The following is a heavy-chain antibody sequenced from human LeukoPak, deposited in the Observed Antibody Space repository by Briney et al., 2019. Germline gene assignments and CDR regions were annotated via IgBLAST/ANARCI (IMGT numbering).Heavy chain of an antibody. D-gene: IGHD3-3*01. CDR2: IIPILGIA. CDR3: ARDSPGYYDFWSGYYPSDYYYYGMDV. J-gene: IGHJ6*02. CDR1: GGTFSSYA. Sequence: GASVKVSCKASGGTFSSYAISWVRQAPGQGLEWMGRIIPILGIANYAQKFQGRVTITADKSTSTAYMELSSLRSEDTAVYYCARDSPGYYDFWSGYYPSDYYYYGMDVWGQGTTVVVSS. V-gene: IGHV1-69*04.